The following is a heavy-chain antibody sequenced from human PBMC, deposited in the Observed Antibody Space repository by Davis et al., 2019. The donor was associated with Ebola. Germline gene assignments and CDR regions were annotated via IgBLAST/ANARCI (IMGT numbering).Heavy chain of an antibody. CDR2: IYPGDSDT. CDR3: ARLKAQYYYDSSGYECGLDY. Sequence: GESLKISCKGSGYSFTSYWIGWVRQMPGKGLEWTGIIYPGDSDTRYSPSFQGQVTISADKSISTAYLQWSSLKASDTAMYYCARLKAQYYYDSSGYECGLDYWGQGTLVTVSS. CDR1: GYSFTSYW. V-gene: IGHV5-51*01. D-gene: IGHD3-22*01. J-gene: IGHJ4*02.